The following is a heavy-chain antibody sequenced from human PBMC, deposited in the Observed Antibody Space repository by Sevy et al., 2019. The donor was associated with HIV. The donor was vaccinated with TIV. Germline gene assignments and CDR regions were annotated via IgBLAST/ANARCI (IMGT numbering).Heavy chain of an antibody. V-gene: IGHV4-61*01. CDR1: GGSISSGSYY. Sequence: SDTLSLTWTVSGGSISSGSYYWSWIRQSPGKGLEWFGYIHYSGSTNYNPSLKSRVTISADTSKNQFSLKLSSVTAADTAVYYCARDSGSYPYYFDYWGQGTLVTVSS. CDR2: IHYSGST. CDR3: ARDSGSYPYYFDY. J-gene: IGHJ4*02. D-gene: IGHD1-26*01.